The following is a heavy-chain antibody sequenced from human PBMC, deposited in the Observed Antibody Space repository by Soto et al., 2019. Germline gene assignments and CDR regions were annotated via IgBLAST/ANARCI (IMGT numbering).Heavy chain of an antibody. CDR2: IYPGDSDT. CDR3: ARSSSSSWHFDD. D-gene: IGHD6-13*01. J-gene: IGHJ4*02. CDR1: GYSFTTYW. V-gene: IGHV5-51*01. Sequence: GESLKISCKGSGYSFTTYWIGWVRQMPGKGLEWMGIIYPGDSDTRYSPSFQGQVTISADKSNRTAYLQWSSLKASDTAMYYCARSSSSSWHFDDWGQGTLVTVSS.